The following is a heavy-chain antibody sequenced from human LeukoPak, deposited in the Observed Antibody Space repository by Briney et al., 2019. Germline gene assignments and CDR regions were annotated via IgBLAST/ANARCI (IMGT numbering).Heavy chain of an antibody. Sequence: GGSLRLSCAASGFTFSSYAMSWVRQAPGKGLEWVSVIYSGGSTYYADSVKGRFTISRDNSKNTLYLQMNSLRAEDTAVYYCARDTPRFAPRGAFDIWGQGTMVTVSS. CDR1: GFTFSSYA. CDR2: IYSGGST. J-gene: IGHJ3*02. D-gene: IGHD3-10*01. CDR3: ARDTPRFAPRGAFDI. V-gene: IGHV3-66*01.